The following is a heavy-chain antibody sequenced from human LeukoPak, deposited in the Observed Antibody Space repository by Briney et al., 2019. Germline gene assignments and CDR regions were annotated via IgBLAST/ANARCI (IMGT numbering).Heavy chain of an antibody. J-gene: IGHJ4*02. CDR2: IHTSGST. D-gene: IGHD6-13*01. CDR1: GGSISSYY. Sequence: SETLSLTCTVSGGSISSYYWSWIRQPAGKGLECIGRIHTSGSTNYSPSLKSRVTMSVDTSKNQFSLKLSSVTAADTAVYYCARIRETLVQIFDYWGQGTLVTVSS. V-gene: IGHV4-4*07. CDR3: ARIRETLVQIFDY.